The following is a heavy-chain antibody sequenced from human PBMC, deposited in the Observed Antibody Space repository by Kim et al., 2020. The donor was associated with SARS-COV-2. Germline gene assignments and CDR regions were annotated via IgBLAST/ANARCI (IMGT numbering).Heavy chain of an antibody. V-gene: IGHV4-34*01. CDR3: ARGHTEVVGYSGYDSLYYFDY. CDR1: GGSFSGYY. Sequence: SETLSLTCAVYGGSFSGYYWSWIRQPPGKGLEWIGEINHSGSTNYNPSLKSRVTISVDTSKNQFSLKLSSVTAADTAVYYCARGHTEVVGYSGYDSLYYFDYWGQGTLVTVSS. J-gene: IGHJ4*02. D-gene: IGHD5-12*01. CDR2: INHSGST.